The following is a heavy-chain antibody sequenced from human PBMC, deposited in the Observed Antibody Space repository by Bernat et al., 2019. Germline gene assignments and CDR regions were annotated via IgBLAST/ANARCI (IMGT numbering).Heavy chain of an antibody. CDR3: ARDGGYCSGGSCYDAFDI. CDR1: GFTFSSYW. D-gene: IGHD2-15*01. J-gene: IGHJ3*02. V-gene: IGHV3-7*03. CDR2: IKQDGSEK. Sequence: EVQLVESGGGLVQPGGSLRLSCAASGFTFSSYWTSWVRQAPGKGLEWVANIKQDGSEKYYVDSVKGRFTISRDNAKNSLYLQMNSLRAEDTAVYYCARDGGYCSGGSCYDAFDIWGQGTMVTVSS.